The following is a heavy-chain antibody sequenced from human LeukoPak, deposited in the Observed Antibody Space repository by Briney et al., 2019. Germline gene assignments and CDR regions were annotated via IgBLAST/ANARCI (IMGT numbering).Heavy chain of an antibody. CDR2: IIPIFGTA. J-gene: IGHJ4*02. V-gene: IGHV1-69*05. CDR1: GGTFSIYA. D-gene: IGHD3-22*01. CDR3: ARGGYDSSGYWNY. Sequence: SVKVSCKAPGGTFSIYAISWVREAPGQGLEWMGRIIPIFGTANYAQKFQGRVTITTDESTSTAYMELSSLRSEDTAVYYCARGGYDSSGYWNYWGQGTLVTVSS.